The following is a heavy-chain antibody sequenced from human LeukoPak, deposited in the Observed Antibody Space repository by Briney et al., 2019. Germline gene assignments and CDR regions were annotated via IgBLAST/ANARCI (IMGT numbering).Heavy chain of an antibody. V-gene: IGHV1-69*01. CDR3: ARSSGRYGAFDI. D-gene: IGHD6-19*01. Sequence: WXXGIIXIFGTAXYAXKFQXXXTITADESTSTAYMELSSLRSEXTAVYXCARSSGRYGAFDIWGQGTMVTVSS. J-gene: IGHJ3*02. CDR2: IIXIFGTA.